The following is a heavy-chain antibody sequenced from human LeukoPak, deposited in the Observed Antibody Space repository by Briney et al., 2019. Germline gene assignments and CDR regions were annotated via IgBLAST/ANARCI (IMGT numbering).Heavy chain of an antibody. J-gene: IGHJ2*01. CDR1: GGTFSSYA. D-gene: IGHD4-23*01. CDR2: IIPIFGTA. Sequence: SVKVSCKASGGTFSSYAISWVRQAPGQGLEWMGGIIPIFGTASYAQKFQGRVTITADESTSTAYMELSSLTSEDTAFYYCARGDYGGKRFWYFDLWGRGTLVTVSS. V-gene: IGHV1-69*13. CDR3: ARGDYGGKRFWYFDL.